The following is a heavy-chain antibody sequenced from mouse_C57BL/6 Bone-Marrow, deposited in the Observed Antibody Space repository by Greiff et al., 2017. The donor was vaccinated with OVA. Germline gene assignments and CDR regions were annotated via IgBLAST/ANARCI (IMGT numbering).Heavy chain of an antibody. J-gene: IGHJ4*01. CDR2: IHPNSGST. V-gene: IGHV1-64*01. Sequence: QVQLQQPGAELVKPGASVKLSCKASGYTFTSYWMHWVKQRPGQGLEWIGMIHPNSGSTNYNEKFKSKATLTVDKSSSTAYMQLSSLTSEDSAVYYCARRHPIYYYGSSYAMDYWGQGTSVTVSS. CDR3: ARRHPIYYYGSSYAMDY. CDR1: GYTFTSYW. D-gene: IGHD1-1*01.